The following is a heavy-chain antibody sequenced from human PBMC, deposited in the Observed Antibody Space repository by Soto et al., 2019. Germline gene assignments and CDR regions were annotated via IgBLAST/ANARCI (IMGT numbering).Heavy chain of an antibody. J-gene: IGHJ5*02. CDR3: ARHLIVVVPAAIRNGWFDP. CDR1: GYSFTSYW. Sequence: GESLKISCKGSGYSFTSYWISWVRQMPGKGLEWMGRIDPSDSYTNYSPSFQGHVTISADKSISTAYPQWSSLKASDTAMYYCARHLIVVVPAAIRNGWFDPWGQGTLVTVSS. V-gene: IGHV5-10-1*01. D-gene: IGHD2-2*01. CDR2: IDPSDSYT.